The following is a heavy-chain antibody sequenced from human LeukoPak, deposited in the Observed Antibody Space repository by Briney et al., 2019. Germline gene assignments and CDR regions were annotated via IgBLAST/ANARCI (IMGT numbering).Heavy chain of an antibody. CDR3: AEGSFGYCSGGSCYVDY. V-gene: IGHV3-23*01. CDR2: ISGSGGDT. Sequence: GGSLRLSCAASGFTFSSYAMSWVRQAPGKGLEWVSSISGSGGDTYYADSVKGRFTISRDNSKNTLYLQMNSLRAEDTAVYYCAEGSFGYCSGGSCYVDYWGQGTLVTVSS. D-gene: IGHD2-15*01. J-gene: IGHJ4*02. CDR1: GFTFSSYA.